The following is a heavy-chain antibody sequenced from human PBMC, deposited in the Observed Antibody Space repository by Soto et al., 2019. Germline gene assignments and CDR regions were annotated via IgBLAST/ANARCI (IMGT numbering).Heavy chain of an antibody. D-gene: IGHD3-3*01. CDR1: GFKFRSYG. CDR2: INESGGTT. V-gene: IGHV3-23*01. Sequence: EEQLLESGGGLVEPGGSLRLSCVASGFKFRSYGMAWVRQAPGKGLEWVSDINESGGTTNYAYSVRGRFAISRDNSRNTLDLLRNSLRPEDTAVYYCVKDRATIFGVIWKYGMDVWGQGTTVYVSS. J-gene: IGHJ6*02. CDR3: VKDRATIFGVIWKYGMDV.